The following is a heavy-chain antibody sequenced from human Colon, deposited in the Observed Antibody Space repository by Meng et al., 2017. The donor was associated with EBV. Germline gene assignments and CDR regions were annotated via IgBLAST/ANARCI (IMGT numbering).Heavy chain of an antibody. J-gene: IGHJ4*02. V-gene: IGHV4-34*12. Sequence: GQHQQLGQGLLKPSEPLSLPCAVNGGSLRGAYWNWIRQPPGKGLEWIGEIIHGGSPSYNPSLKSRVTISIDTSKNQLSLMLSSVTAADTAVYYCARRPTGIDYWGQGTLVTVSS. CDR3: ARRPTGIDY. CDR1: GGSLRGAY. CDR2: IIHGGSP. D-gene: IGHD2-8*02.